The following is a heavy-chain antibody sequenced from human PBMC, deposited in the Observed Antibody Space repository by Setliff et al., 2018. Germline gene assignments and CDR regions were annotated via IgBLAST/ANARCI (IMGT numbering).Heavy chain of an antibody. V-gene: IGHV1-69*13. J-gene: IGHJ6*02. Sequence: GASVKVSCKASGGTFSSYAISWVRQAPGQGFEWMGGIIPVFGTADYAQKFQGRVTITADESTTTFYMEVSSLRSDDTAVYYYAGEFYSFWSGYTDRQYYFYGMDVWGQGTTVTVSS. D-gene: IGHD3-3*01. CDR3: AGEFYSFWSGYTDRQYYFYGMDV. CDR1: GGTFSSYA. CDR2: IIPVFGTA.